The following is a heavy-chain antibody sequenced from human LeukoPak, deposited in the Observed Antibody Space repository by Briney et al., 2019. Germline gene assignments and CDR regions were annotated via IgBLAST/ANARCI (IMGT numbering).Heavy chain of an antibody. Sequence: GGSLRLSCAASGFTFSGYEMNWVRQAPGKGLEWVSYISSSAGTIYYADSVKGRFTISRDNAKNSLYLQMNSLRAEDTAVYYCARDRYYGPGSLYDVWGKGTTVTVSS. J-gene: IGHJ6*04. V-gene: IGHV3-48*03. D-gene: IGHD3-10*01. CDR1: GFTFSGYE. CDR3: ARDRYYGPGSLYDV. CDR2: ISSSAGTI.